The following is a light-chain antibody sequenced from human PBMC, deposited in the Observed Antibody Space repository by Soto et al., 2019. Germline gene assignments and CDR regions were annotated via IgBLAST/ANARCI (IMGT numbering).Light chain of an antibody. CDR3: QQYNNLSAT. CDR1: HSLISN. Sequence: EIVVTQSPATLSVSTGERVTLSCSASHSLISNLAWYQQKPGQTPILLIYGASTRSTGIPARFSGSGSGTEFTLTISSLQSKDFAVYYCQQYNNLSATFGQGTKVDIK. CDR2: GAS. J-gene: IGKJ1*01. V-gene: IGKV3-15*01.